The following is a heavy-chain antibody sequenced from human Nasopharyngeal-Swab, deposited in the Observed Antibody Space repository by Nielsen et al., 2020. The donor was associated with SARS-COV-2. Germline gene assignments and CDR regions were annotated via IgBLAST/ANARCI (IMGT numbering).Heavy chain of an antibody. CDR1: GYTFTTYY. Sequence: ASVKVSCKASGYTFTTYYMHWVRQAPGQGLEWMGVINPSGGSTSDAQKFQGRVTVTRDTSTSTVYMELSSLRSEDTAVYYCATASPTGTTSWFDPWGQGTLVTVSS. D-gene: IGHD1-7*01. J-gene: IGHJ5*02. CDR3: ATASPTGTTSWFDP. V-gene: IGHV1-46*01. CDR2: INPSGGST.